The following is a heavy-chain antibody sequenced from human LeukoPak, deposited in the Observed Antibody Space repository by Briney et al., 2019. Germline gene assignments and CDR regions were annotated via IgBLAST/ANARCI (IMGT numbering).Heavy chain of an antibody. CDR3: AKDLGRYRNNYFDY. CDR2: ISGSGGGT. D-gene: IGHD1-26*01. J-gene: IGHJ4*02. Sequence: GGSLRLSCAASGFTFNSYAMSWVRQAPEKGLEWVATISGSGGGTYYGDSVKGRFPISRDDSKNTLYLQMNSLRAEDTAVYYCAKDLGRYRNNYFDYWGQGTLVTVSS. V-gene: IGHV3-23*01. CDR1: GFTFNSYA.